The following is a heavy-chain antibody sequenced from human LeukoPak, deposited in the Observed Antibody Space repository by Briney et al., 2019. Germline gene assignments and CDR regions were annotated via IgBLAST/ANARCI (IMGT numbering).Heavy chain of an antibody. CDR3: AAVGVGLQVF. V-gene: IGHV1-24*01. J-gene: IGHJ4*02. CDR1: GDTLTELS. D-gene: IGHD4-11*01. CDR2: FDPEEHEI. Sequence: ASVKVSCKVSGDTLTELSMHWVRQAPGKGLEWMGTFDPEEHEIIYAQKFQGRLTMTEDTSTDTAYMDLRSLTSDDTAMYYCAAVGVGLQVFWGQGTLVTVSS.